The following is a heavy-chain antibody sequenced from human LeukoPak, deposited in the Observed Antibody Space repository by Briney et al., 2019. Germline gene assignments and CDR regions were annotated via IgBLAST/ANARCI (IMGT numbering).Heavy chain of an antibody. J-gene: IGHJ3*02. CDR1: GYTFTGYY. V-gene: IGHV1-2*06. CDR2: INPNSGGT. Sequence: ASVKVSCKASGYTFTGYYMHWVRQAPRRGLEWMGRINPNSGGTNYAQKFQGRVTMTRDTSISTAYMELSRLRSDDTAVYYCARPTEAHTYYYDSSGHYDAFDIWGQGTMVTVSS. CDR3: ARPTEAHTYYYDSSGHYDAFDI. D-gene: IGHD3-22*01.